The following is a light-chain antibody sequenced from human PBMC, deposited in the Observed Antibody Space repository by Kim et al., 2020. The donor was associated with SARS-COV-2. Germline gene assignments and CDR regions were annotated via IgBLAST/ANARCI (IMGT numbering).Light chain of an antibody. Sequence: RNATLACTGNTNNVGYQGAAWLQQHQGHPPQLLSYRNNKRPSGISERFSASRSGNTASLTITDLQPEDEADYYCSAWDNSLGDWVFGGGTQLTVL. V-gene: IGLV10-54*04. J-gene: IGLJ3*02. CDR3: SAWDNSLGDWV. CDR1: TNNVGYQG. CDR2: RNN.